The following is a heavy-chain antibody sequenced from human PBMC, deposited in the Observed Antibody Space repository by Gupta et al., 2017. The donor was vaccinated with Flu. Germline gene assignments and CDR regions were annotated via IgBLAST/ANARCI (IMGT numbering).Heavy chain of an antibody. CDR2: IKADGSET. D-gene: IGHD6-13*01. CDR1: GFTFSHFW. V-gene: IGHV3-7*01. CDR3: ARDFSNYFYYIDV. J-gene: IGHJ6*03. Sequence: EVQLVESGGGLVQPGGSLLLSCAASGFTFSHFWMAWVRQAPGKGLEWVANIKADGSETYYVDSVKGRFTISRDNAKNSLYLQMNSLRTEDTALYYCARDFSNYFYYIDVWGKGTTVTVSS.